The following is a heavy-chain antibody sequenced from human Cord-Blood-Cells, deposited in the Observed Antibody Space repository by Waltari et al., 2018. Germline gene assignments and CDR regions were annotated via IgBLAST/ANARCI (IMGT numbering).Heavy chain of an antibody. D-gene: IGHD3-3*01. V-gene: IGHV5-51*01. CDR2: IYPGDSDT. J-gene: IGHJ4*02. Sequence: EVQLVQSGAEVKKPGESLKISCKGSGYSFTSYWIGWVRQMPGKGLEWMGIIYPGDSDTRYGPSFQGQVTISADKSISTAYLQCISLKASDTAMYYCAGRWVYYEFWSGYYFDYWGQGTLVTVSS. CDR3: AGRWVYYEFWSGYYFDY. CDR1: GYSFTSYW.